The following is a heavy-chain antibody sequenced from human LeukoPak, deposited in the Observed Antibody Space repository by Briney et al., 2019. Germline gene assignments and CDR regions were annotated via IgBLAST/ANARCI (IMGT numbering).Heavy chain of an antibody. J-gene: IGHJ4*02. Sequence: ASVKVSCKASGYTFTSYDINWVRQATGQGLEWMGWMNLNSGNTGYAQKFQGRVTMTRNTSISTAYMELSSLRSEDTAVYYCARGQGIAVAGTGEIDYWGQGTLVTVSS. V-gene: IGHV1-8*01. CDR2: MNLNSGNT. D-gene: IGHD6-19*01. CDR1: GYTFTSYD. CDR3: ARGQGIAVAGTGEIDY.